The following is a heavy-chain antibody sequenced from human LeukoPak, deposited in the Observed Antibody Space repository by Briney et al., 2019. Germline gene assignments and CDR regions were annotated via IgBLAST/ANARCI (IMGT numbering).Heavy chain of an antibody. CDR1: GLTVSSNY. J-gene: IGHJ6*02. V-gene: IGHV3-53*01. CDR2: IYSGGST. Sequence: GGSLRLSCAASGLTVSSNYMSWVRQAPGKGLEWVSVIYSGGSTYYADSVKGRFTISRDNSKNTLYLQMNSLRAEDTAVYYCARNRYYYYGMDVWGQGTTVTVSS. CDR3: ARNRYYYYGMDV.